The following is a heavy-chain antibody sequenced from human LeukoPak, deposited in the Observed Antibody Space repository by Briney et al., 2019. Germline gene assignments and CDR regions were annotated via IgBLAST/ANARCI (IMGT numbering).Heavy chain of an antibody. Sequence: GGSLRLSCAASGFTFSSYSMNWVRQAPGKGLEWVSSISSSSSYIYYADSVKGRFTISRDNAKNSLYLQMNSLRAEDTAVYYCVRAYPKREGAFDIWGQGTMVTVSS. CDR1: GFTFSSYS. CDR3: VRAYPKREGAFDI. CDR2: ISSSSSYI. V-gene: IGHV3-21*01. J-gene: IGHJ3*02.